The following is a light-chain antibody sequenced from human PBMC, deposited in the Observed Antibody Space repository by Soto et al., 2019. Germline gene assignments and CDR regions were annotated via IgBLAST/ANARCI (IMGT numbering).Light chain of an antibody. CDR2: DVS. CDR1: SSDIGDSNY. J-gene: IGLJ1*01. V-gene: IGLV2-14*03. CDR3: SSFRSSSTSYV. Sequence: LTQPASVSGSPGQSITISCTGTSSDIGDSNYVSWYQQHPGKAPKLVIYDVSNRPSGVSNRSSGSKSANTASLTISGLQAEDEADYYCSSFRSSSTSYVFGTGTKVTVL.